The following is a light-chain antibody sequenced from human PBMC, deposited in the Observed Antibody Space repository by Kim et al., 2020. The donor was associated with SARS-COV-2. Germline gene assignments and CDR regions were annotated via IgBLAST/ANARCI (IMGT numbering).Light chain of an antibody. J-gene: IGLJ1*01. Sequence: QAVVTQPPSASASLGASVTLTCTLSSGYSNYMVDWFQHRPGKGPRFVMRVGPGGIVGSKGDGIPDRFSVLGSGLNRYLTIKNIQEEDEGDYHCGADHANGNNFVDIFGGGTKVTVL. CDR2: VGPGGIVG. V-gene: IGLV9-49*01. CDR3: GADHANGNNFVDI. CDR1: SGYSNYM.